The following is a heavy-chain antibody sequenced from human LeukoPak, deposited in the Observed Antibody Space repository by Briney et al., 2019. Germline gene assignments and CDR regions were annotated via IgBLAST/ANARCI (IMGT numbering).Heavy chain of an antibody. CDR1: GFTFNSYA. J-gene: IGHJ4*02. CDR2: ISYDGSNK. D-gene: IGHD3-22*01. CDR3: ARDPPYYDGSGYYYDY. V-gene: IGHV3-30*04. Sequence: GGSLRLSCAASGFTFNSYAMHWVRQAPGKGLEWVAVISYDGSNKYYADSVKGRFTISRDNAKNSLYLQLNSLRAEDTAVYYCARDPPYYDGSGYYYDYWGQETLVTVSS.